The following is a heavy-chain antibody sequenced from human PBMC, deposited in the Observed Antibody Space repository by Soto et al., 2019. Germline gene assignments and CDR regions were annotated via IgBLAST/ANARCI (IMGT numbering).Heavy chain of an antibody. Sequence: PSETLSLTCSVSGDSNANLDCFWACIRQSPARAQQHIRSISTSATPYYNPSFEGRVAISVDTSKSEFSLSGPSVTAADASVYFCARGRYCLTARCFPNWFTSWGQGALVTVSS. V-gene: IGHV4-30-4*01. D-gene: IGHD7-27*01. CDR3: ARGRYCLTARCFPNWFTS. J-gene: IGHJ5*01. CDR1: GDSNANLDCF. CDR2: ISTSATP.